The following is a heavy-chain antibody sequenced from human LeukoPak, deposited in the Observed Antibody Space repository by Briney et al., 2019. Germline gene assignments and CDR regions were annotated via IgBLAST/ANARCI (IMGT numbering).Heavy chain of an antibody. V-gene: IGHV3-9*01. CDR2: ISWNSGAK. CDR1: GFNFEDYA. CDR3: AKARLMAAPFYYYGMDV. D-gene: IGHD5-24*01. Sequence: GRSLRLSCAASGFNFEDYAIHWVRQVPGKGLEWVSGISWNSGAKAYADSVRGRFTISRDNAKNSLYLQMNSLRGEDTALYYCAKARLMAAPFYYYGMDVWGPGTTVTVSS. J-gene: IGHJ6*02.